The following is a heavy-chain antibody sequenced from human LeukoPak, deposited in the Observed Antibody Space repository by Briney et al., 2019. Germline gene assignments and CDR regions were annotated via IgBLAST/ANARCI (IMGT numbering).Heavy chain of an antibody. CDR2: IIPILGIA. J-gene: IGHJ6*02. D-gene: IGHD2-2*02. Sequence: GASVKVSCKASGYTFTSYGISWVRQAPGQGLEWMGRIIPILGIANYAQKFQGRVTITADKSTSTAYMELSSLRSEDTAVYYCARALGDVVPAAIMLQAYYYGMDVWGQGTTVTVSS. V-gene: IGHV1-69*04. CDR3: ARALGDVVPAAIMLQAYYYGMDV. CDR1: GYTFTSYG.